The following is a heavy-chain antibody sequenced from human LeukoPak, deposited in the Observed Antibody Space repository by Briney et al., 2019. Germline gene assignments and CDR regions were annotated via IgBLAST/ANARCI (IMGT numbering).Heavy chain of an antibody. D-gene: IGHD4-17*01. CDR3: AREVPLDYGDFSYFDY. CDR1: FTXXXSG. CDR2: INWNGDNT. Sequence: FTXXXSGMSWVRQAPGKGLEWVSGINWNGDNTVYADSVKGRFTISRDNAKNSLYLQMNSLRAEDTAFYYCAREVPLDYGDFSYFDYWGQGTLVTVSS. V-gene: IGHV3-20*03. J-gene: IGHJ4*02.